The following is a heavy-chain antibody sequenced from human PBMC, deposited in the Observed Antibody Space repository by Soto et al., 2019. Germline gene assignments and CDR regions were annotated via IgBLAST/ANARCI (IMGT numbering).Heavy chain of an antibody. CDR1: GYTFTSYG. V-gene: IGHV1-18*01. CDR2: ISAYNGNT. Sequence: QVQLVQSGAEVKKPGASVKVSCKASGYTFTSYGISWVRQAPGQGLEWMGWISAYNGNTNYAQKLQGRVTMTTDTSTSTAYMELRSLRSDDTAVYYCARGEFGGFIVATLGTGYYYYGMDVWGQGTTVTVSS. D-gene: IGHD5-12*01. CDR3: ARGEFGGFIVATLGTGYYYYGMDV. J-gene: IGHJ6*02.